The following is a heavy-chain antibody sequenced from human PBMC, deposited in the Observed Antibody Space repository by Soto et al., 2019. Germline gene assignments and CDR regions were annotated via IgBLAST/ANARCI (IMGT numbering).Heavy chain of an antibody. CDR1: GGSISSYY. D-gene: IGHD2-2*01. V-gene: IGHV4-59*01. CDR3: ARDRCSSTSCYGGWFDP. J-gene: IGHJ5*02. Sequence: SETLSRTCTVSGGSISSYYWSWIRQPPGKGLEWIGYIYYSGSTNYNPSLKSRVTISVDTSKNQFSLKLSSVTAADTAVYYCARDRCSSTSCYGGWFDPWGQGTLVTVSS. CDR2: IYYSGST.